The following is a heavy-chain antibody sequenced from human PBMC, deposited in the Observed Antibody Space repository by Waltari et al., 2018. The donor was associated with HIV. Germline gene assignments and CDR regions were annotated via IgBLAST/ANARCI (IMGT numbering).Heavy chain of an antibody. D-gene: IGHD3-16*01. Sequence: EVQLLESGGGLVQPGGSLRLSCAASGFTFSSYAMSWVRQAPGKGLEWVSAISGSGGSTYYADSVKGRFTISRDNSKNTLYLQMNSLRAEDTAVYYCANLPLMRHLGESPYYYYGMDVWGQGTTVTVSS. CDR1: GFTFSSYA. J-gene: IGHJ6*02. CDR2: ISGSGGST. CDR3: ANLPLMRHLGESPYYYYGMDV. V-gene: IGHV3-23*01.